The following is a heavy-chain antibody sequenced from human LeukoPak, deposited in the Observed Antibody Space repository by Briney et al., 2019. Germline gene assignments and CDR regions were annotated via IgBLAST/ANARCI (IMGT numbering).Heavy chain of an antibody. CDR3: ARGVVVAATHYDY. CDR2: IYYSGST. CDR1: GGSISSYY. Sequence: SETLSLTCTVSGGSISSYYWSWIRQPPGKGLEWIGYIYYSGSTNYNPFLKSRVTISVDTSKNQFSLKLSSVTAADTAVYYCARGVVVAATHYDYWGRGTLVTVSS. J-gene: IGHJ4*02. V-gene: IGHV4-59*01. D-gene: IGHD2-15*01.